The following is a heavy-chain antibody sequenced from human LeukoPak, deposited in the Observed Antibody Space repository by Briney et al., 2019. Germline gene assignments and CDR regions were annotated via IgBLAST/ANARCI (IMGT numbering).Heavy chain of an antibody. CDR2: INPNSGGT. D-gene: IGHD6-19*01. CDR1: GYTFTGYY. V-gene: IGHV1-2*02. CDR3: ARDSSSGWQGPSNY. Sequence: ASVKVSCKASGYTFTGYYMHWVRQAPGQGLEWMGWINPNSGGTNYAQKFQGRVTMTRDTSISTAYMELSRLRSDDTAVYHCARDSSSGWQGPSNYWGQGTLVTVSS. J-gene: IGHJ4*02.